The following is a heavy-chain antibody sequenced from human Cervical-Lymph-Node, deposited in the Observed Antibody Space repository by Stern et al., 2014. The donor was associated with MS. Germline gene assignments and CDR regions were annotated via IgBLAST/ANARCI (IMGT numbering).Heavy chain of an antibody. V-gene: IGHV1-69*01. CDR3: ARVAPVTDDAFDI. D-gene: IGHD2-21*02. Sequence: VQLVQSGAEVKKPGSSVKVSCKASGGTFSSYDFSWVRQAPGQGLEWMGGLMAIFRTANYAQKFQGRVTITADESTTTVYMQLSSLRPEDTGVYYCARVAPVTDDAFDIWGQGTMVTVS. CDR2: LMAIFRTA. J-gene: IGHJ3*02. CDR1: GGTFSSYD.